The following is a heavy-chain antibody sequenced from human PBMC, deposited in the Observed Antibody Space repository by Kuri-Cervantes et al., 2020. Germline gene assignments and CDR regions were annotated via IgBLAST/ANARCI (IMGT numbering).Heavy chain of an antibody. CDR1: GFTFSSYG. Sequence: GGSLRLSCAASGFTFSSYGMHWVRQAPGKGLEWVAVISYDGSNKYYADSVKGRFAISRDNSKNTLYLQMNSLRAEDTALYYCAKERLGGYSYGFGYYYYGMDVWGQGTTVTVSS. CDR2: ISYDGSNK. D-gene: IGHD5-18*01. J-gene: IGHJ6*02. V-gene: IGHV3-30*18. CDR3: AKERLGGYSYGFGYYYYGMDV.